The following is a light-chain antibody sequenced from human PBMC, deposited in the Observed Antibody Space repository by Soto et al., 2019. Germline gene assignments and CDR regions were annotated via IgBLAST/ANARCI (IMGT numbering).Light chain of an antibody. CDR3: VAWYDKSSSRV. J-gene: IGLJ3*02. CDR1: RSNIGSAI. CDR2: MNN. Sequence: QSVLTQPPSLSGTPGQTVTISCIGSRSNIGSAIVHWYQQIPGTAPKHLIYMNNQRPSGVPDRFSGSKSGTSASLVITGLRPEDAADYYCVAWYDKSSSRVFGGGTKLNVL. V-gene: IGLV1-47*01.